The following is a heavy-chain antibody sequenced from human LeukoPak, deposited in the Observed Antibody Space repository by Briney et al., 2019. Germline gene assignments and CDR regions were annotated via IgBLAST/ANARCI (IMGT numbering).Heavy chain of an antibody. CDR2: IYSGGST. D-gene: IGHD1-26*01. CDR3: ARGDFISGSYYAFDY. V-gene: IGHV3-53*05. J-gene: IGHJ4*02. Sequence: GGSLRLSCAASGFTVSSNYMSWVRQAPGKGLEWVSVIYSGGSTYYADSVKGRFTISRDNSKNTLYLQMNSLRAEDTAVYYCARGDFISGSYYAFDYWGQGTLVTVSS. CDR1: GFTVSSNY.